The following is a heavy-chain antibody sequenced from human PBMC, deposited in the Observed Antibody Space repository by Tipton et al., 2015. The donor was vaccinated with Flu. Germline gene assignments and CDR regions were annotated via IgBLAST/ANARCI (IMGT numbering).Heavy chain of an antibody. CDR3: ISDVGVLRYAG. CDR2: ILSKTDGGTT. V-gene: IGHV3-15*01. Sequence: GSLRLSRTASGFTFHDAWMSWVRQAPGKGLEWVGRILSKTDGGTTDYAAPVKGRFTISRDDSKNTVYLQMSSLKTEDTAMYYCISDVGVLRYAGWGQGTLVTVSS. D-gene: IGHD3-9*01. CDR1: GFTFHDAW. J-gene: IGHJ4*02.